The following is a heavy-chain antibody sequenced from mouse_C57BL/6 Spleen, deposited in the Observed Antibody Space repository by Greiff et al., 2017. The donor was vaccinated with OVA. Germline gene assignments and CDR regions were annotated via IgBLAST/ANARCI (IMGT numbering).Heavy chain of an antibody. V-gene: IGHV1-63*01. CDR3: ARSLYYGNYDYYAMDY. CDR1: GYTFTNYW. J-gene: IGHJ4*01. D-gene: IGHD2-1*01. CDR2: IYPGGGYT. Sequence: VQLQQSGAELVRPGTSVKMSCKASGYTFTNYWIGWAKQRPGHGLEWIGDIYPGGGYTNYNEKFKGKATLTADKSSSTAYMQFSSLTSEDSAIYYCARSLYYGNYDYYAMDYWGQGTSVTVSS.